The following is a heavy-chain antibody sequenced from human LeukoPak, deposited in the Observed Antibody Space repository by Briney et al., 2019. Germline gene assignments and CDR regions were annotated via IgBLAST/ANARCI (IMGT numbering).Heavy chain of an antibody. CDR3: AKALDSSGYPCDF. CDR2: MNIDGTST. J-gene: IGHJ4*02. Sequence: GGSLRLSCVASGFTLNKYWMHWVRQAPGKGLVWVSRMNIDGTSTSYADSVKGRFTISRDNANNSLYLQMNSLRAEDTAVYYCAKALDSSGYPCDFWGQGALVTVSS. CDR1: GFTLNKYW. D-gene: IGHD3-22*01. V-gene: IGHV3-74*01.